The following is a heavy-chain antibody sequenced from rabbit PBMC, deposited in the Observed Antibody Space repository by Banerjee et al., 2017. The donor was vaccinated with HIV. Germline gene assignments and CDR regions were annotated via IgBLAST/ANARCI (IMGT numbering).Heavy chain of an antibody. Sequence: QEQLVESGGGLVQPEGSLTLTCTASGFSFSSGYDMCWVRQAPGKGLEWIACIYAGSSGNTYYASWAKGRFTISKTSSTTVTLQMTSLTAADTATYFCARDLAGVTGWNFGLWGQGTLVTVS. CDR1: GFSFSSGYD. D-gene: IGHD4-1*01. V-gene: IGHV1S45*01. J-gene: IGHJ4*01. CDR2: IYAGSSGNT. CDR3: ARDLAGVTGWNFGL.